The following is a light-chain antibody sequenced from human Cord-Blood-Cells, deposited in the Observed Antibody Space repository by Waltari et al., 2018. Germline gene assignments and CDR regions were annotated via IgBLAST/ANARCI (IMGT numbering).Light chain of an antibody. CDR3: QQRSNWPPT. CDR1: QSVSSY. V-gene: IGKV3-11*02. Sequence: EIVLTQSPATLSLSPGERATLSCRASQSVSSYLAWYQQKPGQAPRLLIYDASNRATGIPARFSGSGSGRDFTLTISSLEPEDFAVYYGQQRSNWPPTFGQGTKVEIK. J-gene: IGKJ1*01. CDR2: DAS.